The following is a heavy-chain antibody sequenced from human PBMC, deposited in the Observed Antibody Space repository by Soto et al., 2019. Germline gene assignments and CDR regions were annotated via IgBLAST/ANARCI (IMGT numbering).Heavy chain of an antibody. J-gene: IGHJ4*01. CDR3: ARHGMDYYDSSGYYYSPYYFDY. D-gene: IGHD3-22*01. CDR2: IYYSGST. Sequence: GWLRQAQGKGLEWSGSIYYSGSTYYNPSLKSRVTISVDTSKNQFSLKLSSVTAADTAVYYCARHGMDYYDSSGYYYSPYYFDYWGHGTLVTVS. V-gene: IGHV4-39*01.